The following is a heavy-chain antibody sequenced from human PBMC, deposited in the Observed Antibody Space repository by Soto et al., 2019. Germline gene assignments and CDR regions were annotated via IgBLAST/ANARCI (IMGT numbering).Heavy chain of an antibody. V-gene: IGHV3-23*01. D-gene: IGHD6-13*01. J-gene: IGHJ6*02. CDR3: AKVTKRAAAGRYEYYKYGMDV. Sequence: XGALIVSCSASGFAFSTYAMTWVRQAPGKGLEWVSVISGSGGSSYYAASVKGRFTISRDNSKNTLYLQMNGLRAEDTALYYCAKVTKRAAAGRYEYYKYGMDVWGQGSTVTVSS. CDR1: GFAFSTYA. CDR2: ISGSGGSS.